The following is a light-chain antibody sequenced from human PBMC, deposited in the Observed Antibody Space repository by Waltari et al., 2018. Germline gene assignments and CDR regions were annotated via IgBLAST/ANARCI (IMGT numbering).Light chain of an antibody. CDR2: SAS. Sequence: DTLMTQPPPSLSASVGDTVPITCRATQAISPYVNWYRKTPGMAPRLLIFSASTLHRGVSSRFRGSGSGTDFTLTITDLQPDDFATYYCQQSYSAPLHFGGGTRVDI. V-gene: IGKV1-39*01. CDR1: QAISPY. CDR3: QQSYSAPLH. J-gene: IGKJ4*01.